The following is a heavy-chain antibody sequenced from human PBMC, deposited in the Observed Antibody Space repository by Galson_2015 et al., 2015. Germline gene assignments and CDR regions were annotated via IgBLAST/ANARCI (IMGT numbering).Heavy chain of an antibody. J-gene: IGHJ4*02. CDR3: AKDLQMSR. CDR2: VSASGTNT. Sequence: SLRLSCAASGFTFSSAAMTWVRQVPGKGLEWVSVVSASGTNTYYADSVKGRFTISRDNAKNTLYLQMNSLRAEDTAVYYCAKDLQMSRGGQGTLVTVPS. D-gene: IGHD5-24*01. V-gene: IGHV3-23*01. CDR1: GFTFSSAA.